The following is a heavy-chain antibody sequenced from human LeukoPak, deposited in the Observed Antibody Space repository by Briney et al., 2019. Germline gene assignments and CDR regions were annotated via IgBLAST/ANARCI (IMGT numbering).Heavy chain of an antibody. D-gene: IGHD3-10*01. J-gene: IGHJ4*02. CDR1: GGSISSGSYY. Sequence: SETLSLTCTVSGGSISSGSYYWSWIRQPAGKGLEWIGRIYTSGSTNYNPSLKSRVTISVDTSKNQFSLKLSSVTAADTAVYYCARETMVRGVIDYWGQGTLVTVSS. CDR2: IYTSGST. CDR3: ARETMVRGVIDY. V-gene: IGHV4-61*02.